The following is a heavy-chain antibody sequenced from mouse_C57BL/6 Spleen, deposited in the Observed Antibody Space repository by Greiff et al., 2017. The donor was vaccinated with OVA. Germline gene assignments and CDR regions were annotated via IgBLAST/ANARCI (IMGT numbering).Heavy chain of an antibody. CDR3: TRNYGGSSYYFDY. CDR2: IYPGNSDT. J-gene: IGHJ2*01. CDR1: GYTFTSYR. V-gene: IGHV1-5*01. Sequence: VQLQQSGTVLARPGASVKLSCKTSGYTFTSYRMHWVKQTPGQGLEWIGAIYPGNSDTSYHEKFKGKANLTAVTSASTAYMELSSLTDEDSAVYSCTRNYGGSSYYFDYWGKGTTLTVSS. D-gene: IGHD1-1*01.